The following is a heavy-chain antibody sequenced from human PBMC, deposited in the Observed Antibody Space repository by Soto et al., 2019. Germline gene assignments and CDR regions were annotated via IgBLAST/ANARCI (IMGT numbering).Heavy chain of an antibody. J-gene: IGHJ4*02. V-gene: IGHV3-23*01. CDR1: GFTFSSYA. CDR2: ISGSGGST. Sequence: PXASLILSCAASGFTFSSYAMSWVRQAPGKGLEWVSAISGSGGSTYYADSVKGRFTISRDNSKNTLYLQMNSLRAEDTAVYYCASTGLVIILSVFDYWGQGTLVTVSS. D-gene: IGHD3-9*01. CDR3: ASTGLVIILSVFDY.